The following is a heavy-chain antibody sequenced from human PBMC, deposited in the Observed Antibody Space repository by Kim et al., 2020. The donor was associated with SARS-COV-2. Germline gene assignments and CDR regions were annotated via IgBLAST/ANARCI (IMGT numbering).Heavy chain of an antibody. J-gene: IGHJ4*02. D-gene: IGHD5-12*01. CDR2: IYWDDDK. CDR3: AHSPREGLRPSLCYFDY. Sequence: SGPTLVNPTQTLTLTCTFSGFSLSTSGVGVGWIRQPPGKALEWLALIYWDDDKRYSPSLKSRLTITKDTSKNQVVLTMTNMDPVDTATYYCAHSPREGLRPSLCYFDYWGQGTLVTVSS. CDR1: GFSLSTSGVG. V-gene: IGHV2-5*02.